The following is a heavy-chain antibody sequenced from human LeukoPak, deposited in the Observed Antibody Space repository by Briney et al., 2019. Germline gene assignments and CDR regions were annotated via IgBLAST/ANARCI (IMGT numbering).Heavy chain of an antibody. D-gene: IGHD3-10*01. J-gene: IGHJ4*02. V-gene: IGHV4-59*01. CDR3: ARGPDSLIYYGSGSYWFDY. Sequence: ETLSLTCTASGGSISSYYWSWIRQPPGKGLEWIGYIYYSGSTNYNPSLKSRVTISVDTSKNQFSLKLSSVTAADTAVYYCARGPDSLIYYGSGSYWFDYWGQGTLVTVSS. CDR2: IYYSGST. CDR1: GGSISSYY.